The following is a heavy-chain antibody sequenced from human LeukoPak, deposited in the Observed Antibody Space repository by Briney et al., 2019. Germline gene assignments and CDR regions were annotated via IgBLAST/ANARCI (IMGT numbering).Heavy chain of an antibody. J-gene: IGHJ4*02. CDR3: ARAAGLWSYYFDY. Sequence: EASVKVSCKASGGTFSSYAISWVRQAPGPRLEWMGGIIPIFGTANYAQKFQGRVTITTDESTSTAYMELSSLRSEDTAVYYCARAAGLWSYYFDYWGQGTLVTVSS. CDR2: IIPIFGTA. V-gene: IGHV1-69*05. CDR1: GGTFSSYA. D-gene: IGHD5-18*01.